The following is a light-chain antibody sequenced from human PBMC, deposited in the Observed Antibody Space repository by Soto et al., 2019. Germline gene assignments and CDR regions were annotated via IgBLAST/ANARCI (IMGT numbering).Light chain of an antibody. CDR2: DVT. J-gene: IGLJ3*02. CDR3: SSYTNSNTLVV. Sequence: QSALTQPASVSGSPGQSITISCTGTSNDVGDYHYVSWYQHHPGKAPQLIVYDVTYRPSGVSNRFSGSRSGNTASLTISGLQAEDEADYYCSSYTNSNTLVVFGGGTKVTVL. CDR1: SNDVGDYHY. V-gene: IGLV2-14*01.